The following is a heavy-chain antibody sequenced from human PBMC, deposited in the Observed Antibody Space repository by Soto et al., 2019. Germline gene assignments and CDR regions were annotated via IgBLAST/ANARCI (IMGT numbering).Heavy chain of an antibody. V-gene: IGHV1-69*01. CDR1: EGTFNSYA. CDR2: IIPYYNTL. CDR3: ASGASRWYPSFFDS. Sequence: QAQVVQSGAEVRKPGSSVKLSCKASEGTFNSYAIAWVRQAPGQGLEWMGGIIPYYNTLNYAQKFQDRVTITADDSTNPVYMGLSSLRSDDTAVYFCASGASRWYPSFFDSWAQGTLVPVSS. D-gene: IGHD6-13*01. J-gene: IGHJ4*02.